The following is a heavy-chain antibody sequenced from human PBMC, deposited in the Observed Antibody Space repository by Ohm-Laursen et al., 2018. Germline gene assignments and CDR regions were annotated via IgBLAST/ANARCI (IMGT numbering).Heavy chain of an antibody. D-gene: IGHD3-22*01. V-gene: IGHV2-5*01. CDR3: ARAYYYDSSGYFDAFDI. Sequence: TQTLALTCTFSGFSLSFSGVSVGWVPQPPGKALDWLALIYWNDDKRYNPSLRNRLTITKDTSKNQVVLTMTNMDPVDTATYYCARAYYYDSSGYFDAFDIWGQGTMVTVSS. CDR2: IYWNDDK. CDR1: GFSLSFSGVS. J-gene: IGHJ3*02.